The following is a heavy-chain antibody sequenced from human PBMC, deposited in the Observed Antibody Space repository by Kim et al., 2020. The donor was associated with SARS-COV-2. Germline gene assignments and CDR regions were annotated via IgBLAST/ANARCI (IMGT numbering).Heavy chain of an antibody. V-gene: IGHV3-30-3*01. CDR1: GFTFSSYA. CDR2: ISYDGSNK. J-gene: IGHJ6*03. D-gene: IGHD3-16*01. CDR3: ARDPGKRGSARSQSRYYYYMDV. Sequence: GGSLRLSCAASGFTFSSYAMHWVRQAPGKGLEWVAVISYDGSNKYYADSVKGRFTISRDNSKNTLYLQMNSLRAEDTAVYYCARDPGKRGSARSQSRYYYYMDVWGKGTTVTVSS.